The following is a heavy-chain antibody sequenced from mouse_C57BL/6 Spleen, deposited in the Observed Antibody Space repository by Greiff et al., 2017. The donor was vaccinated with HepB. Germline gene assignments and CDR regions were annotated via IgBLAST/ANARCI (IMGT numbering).Heavy chain of an antibody. CDR2: IDPSDSYT. V-gene: IGHV1-50*01. Sequence: QVQLQQPGAELVKPGASVKLSCKASGYTFTSYWMQWVKQRPGQGLEWIGEIDPSDSYTNYNQKFKGKATLTVDTSSSTAYMQLSSLTSEDSAVYYCARTPIYYDYDYYAMDYWGQGTSVTVSS. D-gene: IGHD2-4*01. CDR1: GYTFTSYW. J-gene: IGHJ4*01. CDR3: ARTPIYYDYDYYAMDY.